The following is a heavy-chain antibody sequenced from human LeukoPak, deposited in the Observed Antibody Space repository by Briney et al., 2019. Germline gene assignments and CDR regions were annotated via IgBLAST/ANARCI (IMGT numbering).Heavy chain of an antibody. CDR2: IIPIFGTA. Sequence: SVKVSCKASGGTFSSYAISWVRQAPGQGLEWMGGIIPIFGTANYAQKFQGRVTITADESTSTAYMELSSLRSEDTAVYYCAREEGDKNWFDPWGQGTLVTVSS. V-gene: IGHV1-69*13. CDR1: GGTFSSYA. J-gene: IGHJ5*02. CDR3: AREEGDKNWFDP. D-gene: IGHD3-16*01.